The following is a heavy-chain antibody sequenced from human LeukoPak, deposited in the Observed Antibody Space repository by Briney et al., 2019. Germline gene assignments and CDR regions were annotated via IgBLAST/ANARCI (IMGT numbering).Heavy chain of an antibody. CDR1: GDSISSGGYY. V-gene: IGHV4-31*03. D-gene: IGHD4-17*01. Sequence: SETLSLTCTVSGDSISSGGYYWSWIRQHPGKGLEWIGYIYYSGSTYYNPSLKSRVTISVDTSKNQFSLKLSSVTAADTAVYYCAGHYGDSGYFDYWGQGTLVTVSS. CDR2: IYYSGST. J-gene: IGHJ4*02. CDR3: AGHYGDSGYFDY.